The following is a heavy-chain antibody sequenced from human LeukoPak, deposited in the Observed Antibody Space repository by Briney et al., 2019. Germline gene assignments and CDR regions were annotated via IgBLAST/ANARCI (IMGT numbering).Heavy chain of an antibody. CDR2: IYHNEGS. J-gene: IGHJ5*02. V-gene: IGHV4-34*01. CDR3: ARVDYYCRP. Sequence: SETLSLTCSVAGQSLSEDYWSWMRQTPGKGLEWIGEIYHNEGSKYNPSLNSRATTSPDTSKNQFSLSLHSVTAAGWAVYYCARVDYYCRPGRQG. D-gene: IGHD3-22*01. CDR1: GQSLSEDY.